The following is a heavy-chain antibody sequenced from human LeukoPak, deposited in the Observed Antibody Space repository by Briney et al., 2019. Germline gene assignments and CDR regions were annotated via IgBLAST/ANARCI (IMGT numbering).Heavy chain of an antibody. CDR2: IYHSGST. Sequence: SETLSLTCTVSGGSISTYYWNWIRQPPGKGLEWIGYIYHSGSTNYNPSLQSRVTISVDTSKNQFSLNLNSVTAADTAVYYCARALPATSRFPPYYFDYWGQGTLVTVSS. D-gene: IGHD2-2*01. CDR3: ARALPATSRFPPYYFDY. V-gene: IGHV4-59*01. J-gene: IGHJ4*02. CDR1: GGSISTYY.